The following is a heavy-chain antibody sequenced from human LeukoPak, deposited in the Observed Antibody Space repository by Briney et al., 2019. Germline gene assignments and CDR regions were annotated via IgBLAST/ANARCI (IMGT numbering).Heavy chain of an antibody. CDR1: GGSNSSYY. D-gene: IGHD5/OR15-5a*01. Sequence: SETLSLTCTVSGGSNSSYYWSWIRQPPGKGLEWIGYIYYSGSTNYNPSLKSRVTISVDTSKNQFSLKLSSVTAADTAVYYCARGMSYFDYWGQGTLVTVSS. CDR2: IYYSGST. CDR3: ARGMSYFDY. V-gene: IGHV4-59*01. J-gene: IGHJ4*02.